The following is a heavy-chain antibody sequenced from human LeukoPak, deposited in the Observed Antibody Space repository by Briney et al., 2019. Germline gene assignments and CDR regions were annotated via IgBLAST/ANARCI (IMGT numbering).Heavy chain of an antibody. D-gene: IGHD1-14*01. V-gene: IGHV3-53*01. Sequence: QTGGALRLSCIGSEFTFSDYAMHWVRQAPGKGLEWVSVLYSDGNTKYADSVQGRFTISRDNSKNTLYLEMNSLSPDDTAVYYCARGVEPLAANTLAYWGQGTLVTVSS. CDR2: LYSDGNT. CDR1: EFTFSDYA. J-gene: IGHJ4*02. CDR3: ARGVEPLAANTLAY.